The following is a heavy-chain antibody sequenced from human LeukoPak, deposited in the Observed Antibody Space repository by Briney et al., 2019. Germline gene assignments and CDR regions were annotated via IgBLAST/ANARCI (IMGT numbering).Heavy chain of an antibody. CDR1: GFSFSSYA. D-gene: IGHD3-10*01. CDR3: ARDQAYYGSGSPIDY. CDR2: ISYSGGST. J-gene: IGHJ4*02. V-gene: IGHV3-23*01. Sequence: LPGGSLRHACAASGFSFSSYAMSWVRQAPGKGLEWVSGISYSGGSTYSADSVKGRFTISGDNSKNTLFLQMNRLRAEDTAVYYCARDQAYYGSGSPIDYWGQGTLVTVSS.